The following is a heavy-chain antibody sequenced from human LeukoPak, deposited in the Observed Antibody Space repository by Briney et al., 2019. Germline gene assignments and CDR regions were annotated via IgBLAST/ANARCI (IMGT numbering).Heavy chain of an antibody. CDR3: ARRSGSGWYSYYFDY. V-gene: IGHV5-51*01. D-gene: IGHD6-19*01. J-gene: IGHJ4*02. CDR1: GYSCTSYW. CDR2: IYPGDSDT. Sequence: GESLKISCKGSGYSCTSYWIGCGRQMPGKLLEWMGIIYPGDSDTRYSPSFQGQVTISADKSISTAYLQWSSLKASDTAMYYCARRSGSGWYSYYFDYWGQGTLVTVSS.